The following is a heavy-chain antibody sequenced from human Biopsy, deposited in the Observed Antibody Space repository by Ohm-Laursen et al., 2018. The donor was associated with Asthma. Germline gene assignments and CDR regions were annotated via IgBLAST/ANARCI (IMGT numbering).Heavy chain of an antibody. CDR3: ARMNTMIQAANYYSYAMDV. J-gene: IGHJ6*02. D-gene: IGHD3-22*01. V-gene: IGHV4-30-2*01. CDR2: PFFTGAP. CDR1: GDSINSGGYS. Sequence: SDTLSLTCAVSGDSINSGGYSRHWIPQPPGRGPVGFYYPFFTGAPYSNPSLKSRVTISVDRSKRQFSLKVNSVTAADTAVYYCARMNTMIQAANYYSYAMDVWGQGTTVTVSS.